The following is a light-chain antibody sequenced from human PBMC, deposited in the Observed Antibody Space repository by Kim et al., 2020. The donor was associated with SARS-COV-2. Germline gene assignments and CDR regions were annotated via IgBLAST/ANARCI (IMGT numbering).Light chain of an antibody. CDR1: KLGDKY. V-gene: IGLV3-1*01. Sequence: SYELTEPPSVSVSPGQTASITCSGDKLGDKYACWYQQKPGQSPVLVIYQDSKRPSGIPERFSGSNSGSTATLTISGTQAMDEADYYCQAWDSIVVFGGGTQLTVL. CDR3: QAWDSIVV. CDR2: QDS. J-gene: IGLJ2*01.